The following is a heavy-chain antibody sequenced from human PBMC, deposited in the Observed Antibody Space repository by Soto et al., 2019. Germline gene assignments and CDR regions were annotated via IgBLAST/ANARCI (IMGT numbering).Heavy chain of an antibody. V-gene: IGHV1-2*02. CDR1: GYTFTGNY. D-gene: IGHD6-13*01. CDR3: ARDLAAAVQPPYYYYGMDV. Sequence: GASVKLSCKASGYTFTGNYMHWVRQAPKQGLEWMGWINPNSGGTNYAQKFQGRVTMTRDTSISTAYMELSRLRSDDTAVYYCARDLAAAVQPPYYYYGMDVWGQGTTVTVSS. CDR2: INPNSGGT. J-gene: IGHJ6*02.